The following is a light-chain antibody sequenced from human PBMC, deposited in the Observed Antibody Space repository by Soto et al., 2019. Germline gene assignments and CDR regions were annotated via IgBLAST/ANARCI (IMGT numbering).Light chain of an antibody. Sequence: SYELAQPPSVSVSPGQTASITCSGDKLGDKYACWYQQKPGQSPVLVIYQDSKRPSGIPERFSGSNSGNTATLTISGTQAMDEADYYCQAWESSTAVFGGGT. CDR3: QAWESSTAV. V-gene: IGLV3-1*01. J-gene: IGLJ3*02. CDR1: KLGDKY. CDR2: QDS.